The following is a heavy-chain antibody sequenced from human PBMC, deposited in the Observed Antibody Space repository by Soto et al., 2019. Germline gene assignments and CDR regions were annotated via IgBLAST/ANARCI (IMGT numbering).Heavy chain of an antibody. D-gene: IGHD2-2*01. CDR2: IIPIPGTA. V-gene: IGHV1-69*01. CDR1: GGTFGSYA. CDR3: ARSQGSSTSLEIYYYYYYGMDV. J-gene: IGHJ6*02. Sequence: QVQLVQSGAEVKKPGSSVKVSCKASGGTFGSYAISWVRQAPGQGLEWMGGIIPIPGTAKYAQKFQGRVTIAADESTSTAYMELSSLRSEDTAVYYGARSQGSSTSLEIYYYYYYGMDVWGQGTTVTVSS.